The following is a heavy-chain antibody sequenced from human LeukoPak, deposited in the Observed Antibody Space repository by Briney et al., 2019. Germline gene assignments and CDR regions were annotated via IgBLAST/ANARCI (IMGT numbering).Heavy chain of an antibody. V-gene: IGHV3-23*01. D-gene: IGHD2-2*01. Sequence: PGGSLRLSCAASGFTFSSYAMSWVRQAPGKGLEWVSAISGSGGSTYYADSVKGRFTISRDNSKNTLYLQMNSLRAEDTAVYYCAKLYCSSTSCYREVGYHFDYWGQGTLVTVSS. CDR1: GFTFSSYA. CDR3: AKLYCSSTSCYREVGYHFDY. CDR2: ISGSGGST. J-gene: IGHJ4*02.